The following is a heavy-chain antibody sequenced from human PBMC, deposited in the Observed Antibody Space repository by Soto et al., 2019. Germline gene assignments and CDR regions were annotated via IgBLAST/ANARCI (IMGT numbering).Heavy chain of an antibody. CDR3: TRQSYYGSGGYSAFDF. J-gene: IGHJ4*02. CDR2: IIPILGIA. V-gene: IGHV1-69*02. D-gene: IGHD3-10*01. Sequence: QVQLVQSGAEVKKPGSSVKVSCKASGGTFSSYSISWVRQAPGQGLEWMGRIIPILGIANYAQKVHGRVTIAYDKSTSSAYLELSSLSSEDTAMYYRTRQSYYGSGGYSAFDFWGQGTLVTLSS. CDR1: GGTFSSYS.